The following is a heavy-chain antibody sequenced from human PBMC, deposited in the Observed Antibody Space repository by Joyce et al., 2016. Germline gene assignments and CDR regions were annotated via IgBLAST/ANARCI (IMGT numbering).Heavy chain of an antibody. CDR1: GYSIRSGYF. D-gene: IGHD4-23*01. Sequence: QVQLQESGPGLVKPSETLSLTCAVSGYSIRSGYFWGWIRQSPRGGLDYLAIIDQGGTTYYNPSLKGRVTISLDTSKNEISLRLTSVTVTDTAMYYCARDYGGDRGSRFHFDSWGQGMLVSVSS. J-gene: IGHJ4*02. V-gene: IGHV4-38-2*02. CDR3: ARDYGGDRGSRFHFDS. CDR2: IDQGGTT.